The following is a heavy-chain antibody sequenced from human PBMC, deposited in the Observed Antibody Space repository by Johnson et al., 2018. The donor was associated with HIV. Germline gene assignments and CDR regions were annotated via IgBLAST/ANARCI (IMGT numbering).Heavy chain of an antibody. CDR3: ARGRIATGGMRGGAFDV. CDR2: IRYDGGNK. D-gene: IGHD6-13*01. CDR1: GFNFNNYG. Sequence: QVQLVESGGGVVQPGGSLRLSCAASGFNFNNYGMHWVRQAPGKGLEWVAFIRYDGGNKYYADSMKGRFTISRDNSTLYLQMNSLRVEDTAVYYCARGRIATGGMRGGAFDVWGQGTMVTVSP. J-gene: IGHJ3*01. V-gene: IGHV3-30*02.